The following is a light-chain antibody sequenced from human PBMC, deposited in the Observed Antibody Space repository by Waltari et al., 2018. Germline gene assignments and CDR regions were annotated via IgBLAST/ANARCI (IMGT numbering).Light chain of an antibody. CDR2: WAS. J-gene: IGKJ1*01. Sequence: DIVMTQSPESLAVSLGERATINCKSRQSVLNTSNNKNYLAWYQQKPGQPPKLRIYWASTRESGVPDRFSGSGSGTDFTLTISSLQAEDVAVYYCQQYYTPLRTFGQGTKVEIK. CDR1: QSVLNTSNNKNY. CDR3: QQYYTPLRT. V-gene: IGKV4-1*01.